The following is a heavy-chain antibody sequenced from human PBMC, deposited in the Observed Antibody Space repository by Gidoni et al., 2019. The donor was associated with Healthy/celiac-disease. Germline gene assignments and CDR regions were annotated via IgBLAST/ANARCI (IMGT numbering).Heavy chain of an antibody. D-gene: IGHD6-13*01. J-gene: IGHJ4*02. CDR1: GGSFSGYY. Sequence: QVQLQQWGAGLLKPSETLSLTCAVYGGSFSGYYWSWIRQPPGKGLEWIGEINHSGSTNYNPSLKSRVTISVDTSKNQFSLKLSSVTAADTAVYYCARGGGSSSWASSSTFDYWGQGTLVTVSS. CDR2: INHSGST. CDR3: ARGGGSSSWASSSTFDY. V-gene: IGHV4-34*01.